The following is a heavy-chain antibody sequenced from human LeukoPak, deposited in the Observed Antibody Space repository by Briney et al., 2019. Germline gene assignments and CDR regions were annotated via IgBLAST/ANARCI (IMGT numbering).Heavy chain of an antibody. CDR2: TIPIFGTA. CDR1: GGTFSSYA. Sequence: GSSVKVSCKASGGTFSSYAISWVRQAPGQGLEWMGGTIPIFGTANYAQKFQGRVTITADKSTSTAYMELSSLRSEDTAVYYCARGVIFGVVISAYYFDYWGQGTLVTVSS. J-gene: IGHJ4*02. CDR3: ARGVIFGVVISAYYFDY. D-gene: IGHD3-3*01. V-gene: IGHV1-69*06.